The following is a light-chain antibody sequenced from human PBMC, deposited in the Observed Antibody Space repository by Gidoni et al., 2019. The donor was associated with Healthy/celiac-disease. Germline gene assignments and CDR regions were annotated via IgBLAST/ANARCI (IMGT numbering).Light chain of an antibody. Sequence: EIVLTQSPGTLSLSPGERATLSCRASQSVSSSYLAWYQQKPGQAPRLLIYGASSRATGIPGRFSGSGSGTDFALTISRLEPEDFEVYYCQQYGSSPITVGQGTRLEIK. CDR2: GAS. CDR1: QSVSSSY. V-gene: IGKV3-20*01. CDR3: QQYGSSPIT. J-gene: IGKJ5*01.